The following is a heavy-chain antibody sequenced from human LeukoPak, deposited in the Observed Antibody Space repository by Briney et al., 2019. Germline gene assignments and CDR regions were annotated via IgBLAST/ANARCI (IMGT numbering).Heavy chain of an antibody. D-gene: IGHD3-10*01. CDR2: INWNGGST. V-gene: IGHV3-20*04. J-gene: IGHJ3*02. CDR3: ARGQDYYGSGSQTFDI. CDR1: GFTFDDYG. Sequence: GGSLRLSCAASGFTFDDYGMSWVRQAPGKGLEWVSGINWNGGSTGYADSVKGRFTISRDNAKNSLYLQVSSLRAEDTAWYYCARGQDYYGSGSQTFDIWGQGTMVTVSS.